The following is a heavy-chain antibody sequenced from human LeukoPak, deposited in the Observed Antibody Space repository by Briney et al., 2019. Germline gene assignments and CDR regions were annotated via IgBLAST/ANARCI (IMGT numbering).Heavy chain of an antibody. CDR3: ARQRGSYRSPLDY. Sequence: GESLKISCKGSGYRFTSYWIGWERQMPGKGLEYMGIIYPGDSDTRYSPSFQGQVTISADKSISTAYLQWSSLKASDTAMYYCARQRGSYRSPLDYWGQGTLVTVSS. J-gene: IGHJ4*02. D-gene: IGHD1-26*01. CDR1: GYRFTSYW. V-gene: IGHV5-51*01. CDR2: IYPGDSDT.